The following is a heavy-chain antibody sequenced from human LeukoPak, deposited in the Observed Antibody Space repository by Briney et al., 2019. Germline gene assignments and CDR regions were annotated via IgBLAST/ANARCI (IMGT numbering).Heavy chain of an antibody. V-gene: IGHV4-59*08. CDR2: IYYSGST. Sequence: SETLSLTRTVSGGSISSYYWSWIRQPPGKGLEWIGYIYYSGSTNYNPSLKSRVTISVDTSKNQFSRKLSSVTAADTAVYYCARLLGGEYDAFDIWGQGTMVTVSS. CDR1: GGSISSYY. J-gene: IGHJ3*02. D-gene: IGHD6-6*01. CDR3: ARLLGGEYDAFDI.